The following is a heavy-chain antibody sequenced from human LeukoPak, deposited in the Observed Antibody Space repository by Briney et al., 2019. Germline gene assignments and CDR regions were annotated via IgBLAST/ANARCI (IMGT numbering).Heavy chain of an antibody. J-gene: IGHJ4*02. CDR1: GFTVSSNY. Sequence: GGSLRLSCAASGFTVSSNYMSWVRQAPGKGLEWVSVIYSGGSTYYADSVKGRITISRDNSKNTLYLQMNSLRAEDTAVYYCARGAPQEYCSGGSCPYFDYWGQGTLVTVSS. CDR2: IYSGGST. D-gene: IGHD2-15*01. V-gene: IGHV3-53*05. CDR3: ARGAPQEYCSGGSCPYFDY.